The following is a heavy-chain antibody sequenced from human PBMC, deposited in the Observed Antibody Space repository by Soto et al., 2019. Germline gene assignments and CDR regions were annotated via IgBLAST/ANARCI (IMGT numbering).Heavy chain of an antibody. CDR1: GASISSFN. Sequence: TLSLTCSVSGASISSFNWNWVRQPAGKGPEWVGRLNIAGTINYNPSLKSRITMSMDTSKNQISLHLRSVTAADTAIYYCARDRGEYTSSWFWYFSHWGHGTLVTVSS. CDR2: LNIAGTI. J-gene: IGHJ2*01. V-gene: IGHV4-4*07. CDR3: ARDRGEYTSSWFWYFSH. D-gene: IGHD6-13*01.